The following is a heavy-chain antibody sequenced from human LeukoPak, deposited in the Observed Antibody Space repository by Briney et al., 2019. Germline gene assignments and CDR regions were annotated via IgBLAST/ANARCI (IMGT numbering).Heavy chain of an antibody. D-gene: IGHD4-23*01. CDR3: ARDFYYGGRPTFWIAFDI. J-gene: IGHJ3*02. Sequence: GRSLRLSCAASGFTSSSYSMHWVRQAPGKGLEWVAVISYDGSKKYYADSVKGRFTISRDNSKNTLYLQMNSLRAEDTAVYYCARDFYYGGRPTFWIAFDIWGQGTMVTVSS. CDR1: GFTSSSYS. V-gene: IGHV3-30-3*01. CDR2: ISYDGSKK.